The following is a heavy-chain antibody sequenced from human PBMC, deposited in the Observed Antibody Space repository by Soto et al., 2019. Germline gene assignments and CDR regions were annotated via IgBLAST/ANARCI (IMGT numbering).Heavy chain of an antibody. CDR3: ARPGRHYDYIWGSYRPGAYFDY. CDR2: IWYDGSNK. CDR1: GFTFSSYG. D-gene: IGHD3-16*02. J-gene: IGHJ4*02. V-gene: IGHV3-33*01. Sequence: QVQLVESGGGVVQPGRSLRLSCAASGFTFSSYGMHWVRQAPGKGLEWVAVIWYDGSNKYYADSVKGRFTISRDNSKNTLYLQMNSLRAEDTAVYYCARPGRHYDYIWGSYRPGAYFDYWGQGTLVTVSS.